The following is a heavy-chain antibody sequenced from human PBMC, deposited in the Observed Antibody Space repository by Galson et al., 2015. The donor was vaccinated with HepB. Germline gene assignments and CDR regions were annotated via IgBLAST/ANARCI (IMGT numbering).Heavy chain of an antibody. CDR3: ATDTSDTAMVPHYGMDV. CDR2: IIAMFDIA. CDR1: GGTFSNYA. V-gene: IGHV1-69*10. D-gene: IGHD5-18*01. Sequence: SVKVSCKASGGTFSNYAFSWVRQAPGQGLEWMGGIIAMFDIANYPQKFQGRVTITADKSTSTAYMELRSLRSEDTAIYYCATDTSDTAMVPHYGMDVWGQGTTVTVSS. J-gene: IGHJ6*02.